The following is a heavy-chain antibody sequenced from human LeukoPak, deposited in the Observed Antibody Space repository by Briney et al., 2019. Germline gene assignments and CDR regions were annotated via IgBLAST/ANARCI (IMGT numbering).Heavy chain of an antibody. CDR3: ARNSGWYGHYYFDY. V-gene: IGHV3-53*01. D-gene: IGHD6-19*01. CDR1: GFTVSSNY. Sequence: PGGSLRLSCAASGFTVSSNYMSWVRQAPGKGLEWVSVIYSGGSTYYADSVKGRFTISRDNSKNTLYLQMNSLRAEDTAVYYCARNSGWYGHYYFDYWGQGTLVTVSS. CDR2: IYSGGST. J-gene: IGHJ4*02.